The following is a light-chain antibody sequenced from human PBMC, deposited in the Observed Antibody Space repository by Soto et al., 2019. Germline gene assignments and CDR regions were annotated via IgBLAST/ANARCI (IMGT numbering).Light chain of an antibody. CDR1: QSVSSSY. Sequence: EIVLTQSPGTLSLSPGERATLSRRASQSVSSSYLAWYQQKPGQAPRPLLYGASSRAIGIPDRFSGSGSGTDFHLTISRLEPEDLAVYYCQQYGSSPSTFGQATKVEIK. J-gene: IGKJ1*01. V-gene: IGKV3-20*01. CDR3: QQYGSSPST. CDR2: GAS.